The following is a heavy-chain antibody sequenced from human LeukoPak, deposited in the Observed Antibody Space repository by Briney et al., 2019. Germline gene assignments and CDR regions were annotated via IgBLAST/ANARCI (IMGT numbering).Heavy chain of an antibody. J-gene: IGHJ4*02. Sequence: GGSLRLSCAASGFTFSNYWMTWVRQAPGKGLEWVAHINQDGSKEYYMDSVKARFTISRDNAKNSLSLQMDSLRAEDTAVYYCVRDGGVSGYDLLDYWGQGTLVTVSS. CDR2: INQDGSKE. CDR1: GFTFSNYW. CDR3: VRDGGVSGYDLLDY. D-gene: IGHD5-12*01. V-gene: IGHV3-7*01.